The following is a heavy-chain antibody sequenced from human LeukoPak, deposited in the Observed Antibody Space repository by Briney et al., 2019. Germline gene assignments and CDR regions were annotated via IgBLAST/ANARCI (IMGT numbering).Heavy chain of an antibody. CDR3: ATDYGGNSDWFDP. CDR2: INHSGST. CDR1: GGSFSGYY. Sequence: SETLSLTCAVYGGSFSGYYWSWIRQPPGKGLEWIGEINHSGSTNYNPSLKSRVTISVDTSKNQFSLKLSSVTAADTAVYYCATDYGGNSDWFDPWGQGTLVTVSS. D-gene: IGHD4-23*01. J-gene: IGHJ5*02. V-gene: IGHV4-34*01.